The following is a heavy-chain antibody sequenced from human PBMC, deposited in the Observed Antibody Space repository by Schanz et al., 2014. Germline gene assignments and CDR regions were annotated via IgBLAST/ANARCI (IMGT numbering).Heavy chain of an antibody. Sequence: VQLLESGGGLVQPGESLRLSCVASGFTFSTYAMSWVRQAPGKGPEWISYISTTSSNIYYGDSVKGRFTISRDNAKNSLYLQMNSLRAEDTALYFCARCMGEWLIYPNWFDPWGQGTLVTVSS. CDR3: ARCMGEWLIYPNWFDP. CDR1: GFTFSTYA. V-gene: IGHV3-48*01. CDR2: ISTTSSNI. J-gene: IGHJ5*02. D-gene: IGHD3-3*01.